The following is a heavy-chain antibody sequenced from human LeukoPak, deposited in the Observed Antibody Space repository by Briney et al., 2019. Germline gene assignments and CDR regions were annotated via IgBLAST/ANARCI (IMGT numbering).Heavy chain of an antibody. CDR2: IIPIFGTA. D-gene: IGHD3-22*01. CDR1: GGTFSSYA. Sequence: GASVKVSCKASGGTFSSYAISWLRQAPAQALEWMGGIIPIFGTANYAQKFQGRVTNTADESTSTAYMELSSLRSEDTAVYYCASPTYYYDSSGYYYREWGQGTLVTVSS. J-gene: IGHJ4*02. V-gene: IGHV1-69*13. CDR3: ASPTYYYDSSGYYYRE.